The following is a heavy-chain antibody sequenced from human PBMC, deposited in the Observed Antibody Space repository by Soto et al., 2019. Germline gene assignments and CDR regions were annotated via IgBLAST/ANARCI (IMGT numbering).Heavy chain of an antibody. CDR1: GFTFSGYG. CDR3: ARDQTYYYDSSGLGAFDI. J-gene: IGHJ3*02. D-gene: IGHD3-22*01. Sequence: GGSLRLSCAASGFTFSGYGMHWVRQAPGKGLEWVAVIWYDGSNKYYADSVKGRFTISRDNSKNTLYLQMNSLRAEDTAVYYCARDQTYYYDSSGLGAFDIWGQGTMVTVSS. V-gene: IGHV3-33*01. CDR2: IWYDGSNK.